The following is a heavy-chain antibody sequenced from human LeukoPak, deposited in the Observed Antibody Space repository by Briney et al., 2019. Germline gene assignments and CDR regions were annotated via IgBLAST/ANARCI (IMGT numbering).Heavy chain of an antibody. V-gene: IGHV4-59*12. CDR3: ATRRMVRGVRYYFDY. CDR2: IYDSGST. Sequence: SETLSLTCTVSGGSISSYYWSWIRQPPGKGLGWIGYIYDSGSTNYNPSLKSRVTISVDTSKNQFSLKLRSVTAADTAMYYCATRRMVRGVRYYFDYWGQGALVTVSS. CDR1: GGSISSYY. J-gene: IGHJ4*02. D-gene: IGHD3-10*01.